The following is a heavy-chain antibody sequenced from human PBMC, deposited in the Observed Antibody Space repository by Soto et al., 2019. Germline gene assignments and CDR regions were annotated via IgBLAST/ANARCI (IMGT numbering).Heavy chain of an antibody. D-gene: IGHD3-3*01. Sequence: QLQLQESSPGLVKPSETLSLTCTVSGGSISSSSYYWGWIRQPPGKGLEWIGSIYYSGSTYYNPSLKSRVTISVDTSKNQFSLKLSSVTAADTAVYYCARLERYYDFWSGYYSLYYFDYWGQGTLVTVSS. J-gene: IGHJ4*02. CDR2: IYYSGST. CDR3: ARLERYYDFWSGYYSLYYFDY. CDR1: GGSISSSSYY. V-gene: IGHV4-39*01.